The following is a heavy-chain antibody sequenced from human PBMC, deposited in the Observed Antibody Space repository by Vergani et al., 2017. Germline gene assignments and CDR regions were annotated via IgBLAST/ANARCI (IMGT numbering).Heavy chain of an antibody. D-gene: IGHD1/OR15-1a*01. CDR2: VFRSGST. CDR3: ARGNKIGHPGAFEF. V-gene: IGHV4-38-2*01. J-gene: IGHJ4*02. CDR1: GYSINNGYY. Sequence: QVLLQESGPGLVRPSETLSLTCGVSGYSINNGYYWGWIRQPPGKGVEWIGDVFRSGSTYYNPSLKSRVTISLDMPKNQFSLTLTSMTAADTAIYYCARGNKIGHPGAFEFWGQGAVVTVSS.